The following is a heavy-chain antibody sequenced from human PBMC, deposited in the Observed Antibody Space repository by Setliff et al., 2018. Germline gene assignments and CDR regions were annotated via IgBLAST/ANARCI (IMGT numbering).Heavy chain of an antibody. CDR3: ARGVYCSSTSCSPGLNWFDP. Sequence: PSETLSLTCAVSGGSISSSNWWSWVRQPPGKGLEWIGEIYHSGSTNYNPSLKSRVTISVDTSKNQFSLKLSSVTAADTAVYYCARGVYCSSTSCSPGLNWFDPWGQGTLVTV. CDR2: IYHSGST. D-gene: IGHD2-2*01. CDR1: GGSISSSNW. V-gene: IGHV4-4*02. J-gene: IGHJ5*02.